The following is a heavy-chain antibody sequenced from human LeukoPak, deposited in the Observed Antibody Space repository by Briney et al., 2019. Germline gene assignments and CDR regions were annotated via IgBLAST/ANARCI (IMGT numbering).Heavy chain of an antibody. Sequence: PGGSLRLSCAASGFTFSIHAMSWVRQAPGRGLEWVAAISRSGTNTYYVDSVKGRFTISRDSSKNTLHLQMDSVRAEDTAVYYCAKDWPVSGDHYSPFDYWGQGTLVTVSS. CDR2: ISRSGTNT. D-gene: IGHD4-11*01. CDR1: GFTFSIHA. CDR3: AKDWPVSGDHYSPFDY. V-gene: IGHV3-23*01. J-gene: IGHJ4*02.